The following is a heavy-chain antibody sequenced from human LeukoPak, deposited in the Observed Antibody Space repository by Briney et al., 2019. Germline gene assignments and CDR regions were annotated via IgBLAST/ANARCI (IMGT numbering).Heavy chain of an antibody. CDR2: ISAYNGNT. CDR3: AFSRYYLQGSYYYMDV. D-gene: IGHD2/OR15-2a*01. CDR1: GYTFTSYG. J-gene: IGHJ6*03. Sequence: ASVRVSCKASGYTFTSYGISWVRQAPGQGLEWMGWISAYNGNTNYAQKLQGRVTMTTDTSTSTAYMELRSLRSDDTAVYYCAFSRYYLQGSYYYMDVWGKGTTVTVSS. V-gene: IGHV1-18*01.